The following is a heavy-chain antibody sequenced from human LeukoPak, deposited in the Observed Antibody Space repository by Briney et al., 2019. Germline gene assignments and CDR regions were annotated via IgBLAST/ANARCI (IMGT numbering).Heavy chain of an antibody. Sequence: GESLKISCKGSGYSFISYWIGWVRHMPGKGLEWMGIIYPGDSDTRYSPSFQGQVTISANKSISTAYLQWSSLKASDNAMYYCARRGETATIDYWGQGTLVTVSS. CDR1: GYSFISYW. CDR2: IYPGDSDT. D-gene: IGHD5-24*01. J-gene: IGHJ4*02. CDR3: ARRGETATIDY. V-gene: IGHV5-51*01.